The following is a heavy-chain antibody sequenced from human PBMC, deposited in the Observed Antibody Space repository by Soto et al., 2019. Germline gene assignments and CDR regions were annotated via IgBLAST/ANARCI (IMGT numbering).Heavy chain of an antibody. V-gene: IGHV3-33*01. D-gene: IGHD2-15*01. CDR1: GFTFSSYG. CDR3: ARLYCSASSCYSVGAFDI. CDR2: IWLDGSDK. J-gene: IGHJ3*02. Sequence: GGSLRLSCAASGFTFSSYGMHWVRQAPGKGLEWVALIWLDGSDKYYTESVKGRFTISRDNSKSTLYLQMNSLRAEDTAVNYCARLYCSASSCYSVGAFDIRGQGTMVTVSS.